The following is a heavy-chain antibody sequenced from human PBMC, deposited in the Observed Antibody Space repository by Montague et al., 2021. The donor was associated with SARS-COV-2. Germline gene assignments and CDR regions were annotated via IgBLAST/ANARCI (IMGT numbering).Heavy chain of an antibody. CDR2: IYYSGST. D-gene: IGHD3-10*01. CDR3: ASVKRGYYYGLGVSAHFDY. CDR1: GGSISSYY. Sequence: SETLSLTCTVSGGSISSYYWSWIRQPPGKGLEWIGYIYYSGSTNYNPSLKSRVTISVYTSKNQLSLKLSSVTDADTAVYYCASVKRGYYYGLGVSAHFDYWGQGTLVTVSS. V-gene: IGHV4-59*01. J-gene: IGHJ4*02.